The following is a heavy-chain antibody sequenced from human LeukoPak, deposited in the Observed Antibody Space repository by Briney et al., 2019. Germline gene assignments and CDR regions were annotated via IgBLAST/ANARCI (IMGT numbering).Heavy chain of an antibody. CDR3: ARDSEPFYYGSGSPRGWFDP. Sequence: SETLSLTCAVYGGSFCGYYWSWIRQPPGEGLEWIGYIYYSGSTNYNPSLKSRVTISVDTSKNQFSLKLSSVTAADTAVYYCARDSEPFYYGSGSPRGWFDPWGQGTLVTVSS. D-gene: IGHD3-10*01. CDR2: IYYSGST. CDR1: GGSFCGYY. J-gene: IGHJ5*02. V-gene: IGHV4-59*12.